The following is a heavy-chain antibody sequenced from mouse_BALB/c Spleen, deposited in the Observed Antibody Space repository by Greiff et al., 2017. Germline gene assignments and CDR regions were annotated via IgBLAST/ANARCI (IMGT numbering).Heavy chain of an antibody. D-gene: IGHD2-4*01. Sequence: QVQLQQSGAELAKPGASVKMSCKASGYTFTSYWMHWVKQRPGQGLEWIGYINPSTGYTEYNQKFKDKATLTADKSSSTAYMQLSSLTSEDSAVYYCANGLRQAWFAYWGQGTLVTVSA. CDR2: INPSTGYT. CDR1: GYTFTSYW. J-gene: IGHJ3*01. V-gene: IGHV1-7*01. CDR3: ANGLRQAWFAY.